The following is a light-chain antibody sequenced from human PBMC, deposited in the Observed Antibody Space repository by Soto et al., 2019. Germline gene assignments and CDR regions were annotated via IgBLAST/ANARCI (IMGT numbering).Light chain of an antibody. V-gene: IGKV1-5*01. J-gene: IGKJ2*01. CDR3: QQYDPFSN. Sequence: IQMTQSPSTLSAFVGDTVTITCRASQSISYSLAWYQQKLGKPPKLLISDASGLESGVPSRFSGSGSGTDFTLTISHLQPEDSATYYCQQYDPFSNFGQGTKLEI. CDR1: QSISYS. CDR2: DAS.